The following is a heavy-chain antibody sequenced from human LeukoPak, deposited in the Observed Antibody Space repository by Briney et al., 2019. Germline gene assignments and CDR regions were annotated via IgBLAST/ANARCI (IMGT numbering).Heavy chain of an antibody. J-gene: IGHJ4*02. Sequence: GGSLRLSCEASGFTFSNHNMNWVRQAPGKGLEWVSSINSRSNYIYYADSVKGRFTISRDNAKESLYLQMNSLRAEDTAVYYCARGPTRADSSDYWGQGTLVTVSS. CDR3: ARGPTRADSSDY. D-gene: IGHD3-22*01. CDR1: GFTFSNHN. V-gene: IGHV3-21*01. CDR2: INSRSNYI.